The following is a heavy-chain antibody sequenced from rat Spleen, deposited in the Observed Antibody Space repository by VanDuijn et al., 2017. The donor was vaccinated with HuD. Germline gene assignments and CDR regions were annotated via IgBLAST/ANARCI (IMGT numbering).Heavy chain of an antibody. CDR3: ATGTHNYGDVMDA. J-gene: IGHJ4*01. V-gene: IGHV5-19*01. D-gene: IGHD1-10*01. Sequence: EVQLVESGGGLVQPGRSLKLSCAASGFTFSNYGMHWIRQAPTKGLEWVASISPSGGSTYYRDSVKGRFTISRDNAKSTLYLQMDSLRSEDTATYYCATGTHNYGDVMDAWGQGASVTVSS. CDR2: ISPSGGST. CDR1: GFTFSNYG.